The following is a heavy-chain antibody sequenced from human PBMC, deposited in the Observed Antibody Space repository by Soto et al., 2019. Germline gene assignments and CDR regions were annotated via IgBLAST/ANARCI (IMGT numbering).Heavy chain of an antibody. CDR1: GGSISSYY. V-gene: IGHV4-59*08. J-gene: IGHJ5*02. Sequence: PSETLSLTCTVSGGSISSYYWSWIRQPPGKGLEWIGYIYYSGSTNYNPSLKSRVTISVDTSKNQFSLKLSSVTAADTAVYYCARAPDGWSLNWFAPWGQGTLVTVSS. CDR2: IYYSGST. D-gene: IGHD6-19*01. CDR3: ARAPDGWSLNWFAP.